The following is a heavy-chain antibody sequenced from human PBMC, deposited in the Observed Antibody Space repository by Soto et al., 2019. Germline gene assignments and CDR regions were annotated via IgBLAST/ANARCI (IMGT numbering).Heavy chain of an antibody. CDR3: TRSLGYSSGWYWFDS. J-gene: IGHJ5*01. D-gene: IGHD6-13*01. CDR2: IYRRGST. Sequence: PGGVLRLSCAASGFTVSNNYMSWVRQAPGEGLEWVSVIYRRGSTYYSDSVKGRFTISRDNSKNTLYLQMNSLRAEDTAVYYCTRSLGYSSGWYWFDSWGLGTLVTVSS. V-gene: IGHV3-66*01. CDR1: GFTVSNNY.